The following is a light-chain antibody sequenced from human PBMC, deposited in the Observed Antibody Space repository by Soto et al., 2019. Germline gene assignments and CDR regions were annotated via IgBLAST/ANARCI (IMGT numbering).Light chain of an antibody. CDR1: QSVSSRY. CDR2: GAS. J-gene: IGKJ4*01. CDR3: QQYGSSPPLT. Sequence: DIVMTQSPGTLSLSPGERATISCRASQSVSSRYLAWYQQKPGQAPRLLIYGASSRATGIPDRFSGSGSGTDFTLTISRLEPEDFAVYYCQQYGSSPPLTFGGGTKVEIK. V-gene: IGKV3-20*01.